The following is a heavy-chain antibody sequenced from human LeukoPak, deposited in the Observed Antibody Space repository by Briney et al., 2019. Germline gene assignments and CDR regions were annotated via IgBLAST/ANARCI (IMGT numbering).Heavy chain of an antibody. V-gene: IGHV4-34*01. CDR3: ARGNRLSPSLDY. J-gene: IGHJ4*02. D-gene: IGHD3-16*01. Sequence: SETLSLTCAVYGGSFSGYYWSWIRQPPGKGLEWIGNIYDSGSTYYNPSLRSRVTISVDRSKNQFSLKLTSVTAADTAVYYCARGNRLSPSLDYWGQGTLVTVSS. CDR1: GGSFSGYY. CDR2: IYDSGST.